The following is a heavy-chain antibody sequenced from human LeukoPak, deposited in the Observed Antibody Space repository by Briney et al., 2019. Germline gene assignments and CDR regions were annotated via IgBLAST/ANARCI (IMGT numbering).Heavy chain of an antibody. J-gene: IGHJ4*02. CDR2: ISGRGGSV. CDR1: GFTFSGYA. CDR3: AKLPQVAGDGYNFDY. Sequence: GGSLRLSCAASGFTFSGYAMGWVRQAPGKGLEWVSTISGRGGSVDYADSVKGRFIISRDNSKNTLYLQMNSLRAEDTAVYYCAKLPQVAGDGYNFDYWGQGTLATVSS. D-gene: IGHD5-24*01. V-gene: IGHV3-23*01.